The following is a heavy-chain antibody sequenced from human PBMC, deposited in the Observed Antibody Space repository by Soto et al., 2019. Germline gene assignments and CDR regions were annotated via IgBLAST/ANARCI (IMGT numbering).Heavy chain of an antibody. J-gene: IGHJ4*02. D-gene: IGHD2-8*01. V-gene: IGHV4-31*03. CDR3: AGGAFPQCINGVCYKRGFWHX. Sequence: KPSETLSLTCTVSGGSVSSVGYYWSWIRQHPGTGLEWIGYIYYSGTTYFNPSLRSRASISLDTSKNEFSLKLTSVTAADTAVYYCAGGAFPQCINGVCYKRGFWHXWGQGTLVTVSX. CDR2: IYYSGTT. CDR1: GGSVSSVGYY.